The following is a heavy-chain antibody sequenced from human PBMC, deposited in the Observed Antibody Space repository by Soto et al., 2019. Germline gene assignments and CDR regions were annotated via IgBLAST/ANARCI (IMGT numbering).Heavy chain of an antibody. D-gene: IGHD3-10*01. V-gene: IGHV1-18*01. CDR2: ISAYNGNT. CDR1: GYTFTSYG. Sequence: QVQLVQSGAEVKKPGASVKVSCKASGYTFTSYGISWVRQAHGQGLEWMGWISAYNGNTNYAQKLQGRVTMAPDTSTSAAYMDPRGLRSGGTAVYYCAKAYYTVSGPQYWGQGTLVTVSS. CDR3: AKAYYTVSGPQY. J-gene: IGHJ4*02.